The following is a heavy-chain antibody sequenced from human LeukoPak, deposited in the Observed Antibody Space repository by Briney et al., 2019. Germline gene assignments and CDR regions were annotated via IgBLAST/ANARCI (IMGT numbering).Heavy chain of an antibody. D-gene: IGHD2-15*01. J-gene: IGHJ4*02. CDR3: AKDSGDGIDY. V-gene: IGHV3-9*01. CDR2: ISWNSGSI. CDR1: GFTFDDYA. Sequence: PGGSLRLSCAASGFTFDDYAMHWVRQALGKGLEWVSGISWNSGSIGYADSVKGRFTISRDNAKNSLYLQMNSLRAEDTALYYCAKDSGDGIDYWGQGTLVTVSS.